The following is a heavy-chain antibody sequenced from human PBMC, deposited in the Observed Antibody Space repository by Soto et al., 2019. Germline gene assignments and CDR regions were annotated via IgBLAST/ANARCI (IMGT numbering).Heavy chain of an antibody. V-gene: IGHV4-39*01. D-gene: IGHD4-17*01. Sequence: QLQLRESGPGLVKPSETLSLSCTVSGGSISNGAYYWGWIRQPPGKGLEWIASMYYSGRTDFNPSLQSRATLSVDTSKNQFSLELSSVTAADTAVYYCARKPYGNNEHFDYWGQGTLVTVSS. CDR1: GGSISNGAYY. CDR3: ARKPYGNNEHFDY. J-gene: IGHJ4*02. CDR2: MYYSGRT.